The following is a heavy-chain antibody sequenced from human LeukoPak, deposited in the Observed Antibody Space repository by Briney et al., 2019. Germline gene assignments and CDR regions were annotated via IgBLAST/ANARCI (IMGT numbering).Heavy chain of an antibody. CDR1: GFTFSSYS. Sequence: GGSLRLSCAASGFTFSSYSMNWVRQAPGKGLEWVSYISSSSSTIYYADSVKGRFTISRDNSKNTLYLQMNSLRAEDTAVYYCAKVMTTVTTWYYYYYYYMGVWGKGTTVTVSS. V-gene: IGHV3-48*01. CDR3: AKVMTTVTTWYYYYYYYMGV. D-gene: IGHD4-17*01. CDR2: ISSSSSTI. J-gene: IGHJ6*03.